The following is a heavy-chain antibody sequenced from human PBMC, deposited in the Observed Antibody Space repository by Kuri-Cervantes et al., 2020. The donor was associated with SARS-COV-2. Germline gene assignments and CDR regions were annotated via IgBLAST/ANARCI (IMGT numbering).Heavy chain of an antibody. J-gene: IGHJ4*02. Sequence: GGSLRLSCAASGFTFSSYSMNWVRQAPGKGLEWVSYISSSSSTIYYADSVKGRFTISRDNAKNSLYLQMNSLRVEDTAVYHCATGRVVAANWGQGTLVTVSS. CDR2: ISSSSSTI. V-gene: IGHV3-48*01. D-gene: IGHD2-15*01. CDR3: ATGRVVAAN. CDR1: GFTFSSYS.